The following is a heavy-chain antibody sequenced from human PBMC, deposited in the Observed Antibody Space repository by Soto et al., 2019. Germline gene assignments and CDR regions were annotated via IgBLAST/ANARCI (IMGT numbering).Heavy chain of an antibody. J-gene: IGHJ4*02. CDR1: GYTFSAYY. D-gene: IGHD2-15*01. CDR2: INPSNEIT. CDR3: MRGGWGDSPIDY. V-gene: IGHV1-2*02. Sequence: ASVKVSCKTSGYTFSAYYVHWARLAPGRGFQWLGWINPSNEITAFSQFFQGRVTMTRDTSTNTVHMELNSLTSDDTAVYYCMRGGWGDSPIDYWGQGTQVTVSA.